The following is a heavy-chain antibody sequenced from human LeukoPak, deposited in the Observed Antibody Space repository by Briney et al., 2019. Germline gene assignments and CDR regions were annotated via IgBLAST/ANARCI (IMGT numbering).Heavy chain of an antibody. CDR3: ASITSPRKRPFDI. Sequence: GGSLRLSCAASGFTFSNYAMSWVRQTPGKGLEWVSVIYSGGSTYYADSVKGRFTISRDNSKNTLYLQMNSLRAEDTAVYYCASITSPRKRPFDIWGQGTMVTVSS. J-gene: IGHJ3*02. CDR2: IYSGGST. V-gene: IGHV3-53*01. D-gene: IGHD2-2*01. CDR1: GFTFSNYA.